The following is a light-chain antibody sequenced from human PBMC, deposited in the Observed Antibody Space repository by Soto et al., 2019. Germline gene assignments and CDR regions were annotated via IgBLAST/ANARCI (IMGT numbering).Light chain of an antibody. CDR2: AAS. CDR1: QGISNY. Sequence: DIQMTQSPSSLSASVRDRVTITCRASQGISNYLAWYQQKPGKVPKLLIYAASTLQSGVPSRFSGSGFGTDFTLPISSLQPDDVASYYCQKYDSAPQTFGQGTKVEIK. J-gene: IGKJ1*01. V-gene: IGKV1-27*01. CDR3: QKYDSAPQT.